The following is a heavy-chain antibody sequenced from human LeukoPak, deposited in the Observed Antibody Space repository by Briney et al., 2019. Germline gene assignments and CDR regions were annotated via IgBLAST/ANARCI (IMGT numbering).Heavy chain of an antibody. CDR2: ITFSGSST. CDR3: AKVKGWWPPTSADY. J-gene: IGHJ4*02. D-gene: IGHD2-15*01. CDR1: GGTFSSNA. V-gene: IGHV3-23*01. Sequence: GASVKVSCKASGGTFSSNAMSWVRQAPGMGPDWVSSITFSGSSTDYADSVKGRFTISRDNSKNTLYLQMSSLRVEDTAVYYCAKVKGWWPPTSADYWGQGTLVTVSS.